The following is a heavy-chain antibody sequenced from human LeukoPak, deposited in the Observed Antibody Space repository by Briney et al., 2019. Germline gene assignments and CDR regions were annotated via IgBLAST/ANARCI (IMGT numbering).Heavy chain of an antibody. Sequence: ASVKVSCKASGYTFTGYYMHWVRQAPGQGPEWMGWINPNSGGTNYAQKFQGWVTMTRDTSISTAYMELSRLRSEDTAVYYCARSGSYYYYGMDVWGQGTTVTVSS. J-gene: IGHJ6*02. V-gene: IGHV1-2*04. D-gene: IGHD6-25*01. CDR1: GYTFTGYY. CDR3: ARSGSYYYYGMDV. CDR2: INPNSGGT.